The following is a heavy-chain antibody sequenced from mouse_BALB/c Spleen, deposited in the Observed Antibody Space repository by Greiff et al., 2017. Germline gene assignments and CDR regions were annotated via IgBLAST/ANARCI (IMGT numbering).Heavy chain of an antibody. V-gene: IGHV1-87*01. D-gene: IGHD2-1*01. J-gene: IGHJ4*01. CDR1: GYTFTSYW. CDR2: IYPGDGDT. Sequence: QVQLQQSGAELARPGASVKLSCKASGYTFTSYWMQWVKQRPGQGLEWIGAIYPGDGDTRYTQKFKGKATLTADKSSSTAYMQLSSLASEDSAVYSCARRGGNPHYYAMDYWGQGTSVTVSS. CDR3: ARRGGNPHYYAMDY.